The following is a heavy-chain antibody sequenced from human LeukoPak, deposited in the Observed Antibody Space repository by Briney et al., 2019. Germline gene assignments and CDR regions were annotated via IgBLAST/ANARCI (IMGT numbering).Heavy chain of an antibody. CDR1: GFTFSSYW. V-gene: IGHV3-23*01. D-gene: IGHD2-2*01. Sequence: GGSLRLSCAASGFTFSSYWMSWVRQAPGKGLEWVSAISGSGGSTYYADSVKGRFTISRDNSKNTLYLQMNSLRAEDTAVYYCAKFGRIGYCSSTSCYQYWYFDLWGRGTLVTVSS. J-gene: IGHJ2*01. CDR2: ISGSGGST. CDR3: AKFGRIGYCSSTSCYQYWYFDL.